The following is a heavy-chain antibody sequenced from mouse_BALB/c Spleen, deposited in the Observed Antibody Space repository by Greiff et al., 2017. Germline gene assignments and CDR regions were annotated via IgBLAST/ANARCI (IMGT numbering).Heavy chain of an antibody. V-gene: IGHV1-54*01. CDR2: INPGSGGT. D-gene: IGHD1-1*01. Sequence: QVQLQQSGAELVRPGTSVKVSCKASGYAFTNYLIEWVKQRPGQGLERIGVINPGSGGTNYNEKFKGKATLTADKSSSTAYMQLSSLTSDDSAVYFCAREGYGSSSYAMDYWGQGTSVTVSS. J-gene: IGHJ4*01. CDR3: AREGYGSSSYAMDY. CDR1: GYAFTNYL.